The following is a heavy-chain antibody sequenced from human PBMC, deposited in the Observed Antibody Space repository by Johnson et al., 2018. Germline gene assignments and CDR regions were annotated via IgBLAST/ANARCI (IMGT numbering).Heavy chain of an antibody. D-gene: IGHD4/OR15-4a*01. Sequence: QVQLQESGPGLVKPSETLSLTCTVSGGSISSYYWSWIRQPPGKGLEWIGYIYYSGSTNYNPSLKSRVTISVDTSKNQFSLKLSSVTAADTAVYYCAGVIGLTSARGYYYCDMDVWGKGTTVTVSS. V-gene: IGHV4-59*01. CDR2: IYYSGST. J-gene: IGHJ6*03. CDR3: AGVIGLTSARGYYYCDMDV. CDR1: GGSISSYY.